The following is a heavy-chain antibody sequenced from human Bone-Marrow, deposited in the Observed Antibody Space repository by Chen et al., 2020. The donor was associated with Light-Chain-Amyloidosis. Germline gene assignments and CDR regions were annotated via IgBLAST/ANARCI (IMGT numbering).Heavy chain of an antibody. V-gene: IGHV5-51*01. Sequence: EVQLEQSGPEVKKPGESLKISCKGSGYTFPNYWIGWVPQMPGKGLEWMGVIYPDDSDARYSPSFEGQVTISADKSITTAYLQWRSLKASDIAMYYCARRRDGYNFDYWGQGTLVTVSS. CDR1: GYTFPNYW. CDR3: ARRRDGYNFDY. J-gene: IGHJ4*02. D-gene: IGHD5-12*01. CDR2: IYPDDSDA.